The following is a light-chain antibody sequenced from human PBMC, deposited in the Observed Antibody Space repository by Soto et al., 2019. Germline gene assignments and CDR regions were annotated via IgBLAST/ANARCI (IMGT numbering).Light chain of an antibody. Sequence: DIQMTQSPSSLSASVGDRVTITCRASQAISSYLAWYQQKPGKVPTLLIYAASTLQSGVPSRFSGSGSGTDFTLTISSLQPEDVATYYCQKFNAVPTFGGGTKVEI. CDR1: QAISSY. J-gene: IGKJ4*01. CDR3: QKFNAVPT. V-gene: IGKV1-27*01. CDR2: AAS.